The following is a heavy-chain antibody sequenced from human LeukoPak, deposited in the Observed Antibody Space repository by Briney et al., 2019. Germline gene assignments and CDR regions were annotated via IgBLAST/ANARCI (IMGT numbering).Heavy chain of an antibody. CDR2: INTKTGNP. Sequence: ASVKVSCKASGYTITKYVMNWVRQAPGQGLEWMGWINTKTGNPTYAQGFTGRFVFSLDTSVSTAYLQISSLKAEDTAMYYCAREDYDSSGYYSDAFDIWGQGTMVTVSS. CDR3: AREDYDSSGYYSDAFDI. D-gene: IGHD3-22*01. V-gene: IGHV7-4-1*02. J-gene: IGHJ3*02. CDR1: GYTITKYV.